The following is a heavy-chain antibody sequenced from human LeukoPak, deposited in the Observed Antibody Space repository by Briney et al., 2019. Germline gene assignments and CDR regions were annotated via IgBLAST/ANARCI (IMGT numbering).Heavy chain of an antibody. CDR2: ISYDGSNK. D-gene: IGHD5-18*01. J-gene: IGHJ4*02. Sequence: PGGSLRLSCAASGFTFSSYAMNWVRQAPGKGLEWVAVISYDGSNKYYADSVKGRFTISRDNSKNTLYLQMNSLRAEDTAVYYCAKGPSYGHPYYFDYWGQGTLVTVSS. CDR1: GFTFSSYA. CDR3: AKGPSYGHPYYFDY. V-gene: IGHV3-30*18.